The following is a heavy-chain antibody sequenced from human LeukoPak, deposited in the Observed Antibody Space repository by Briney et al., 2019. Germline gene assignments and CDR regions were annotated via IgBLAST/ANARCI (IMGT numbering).Heavy chain of an antibody. V-gene: IGHV3-23*01. CDR2: ISGSGADT. D-gene: IGHD6-13*01. Sequence: GGSLRLSCAASGFNFSNYAMTWVRQAPGKGLEWVSVISGSGADTHYADSAKGRFNISRDNSKNTLYLQMHSLRADDTAVHYCAFARAGIKAAAFDHWGQGTLVTVSS. CDR1: GFNFSNYA. J-gene: IGHJ4*02. CDR3: AFARAGIKAAAFDH.